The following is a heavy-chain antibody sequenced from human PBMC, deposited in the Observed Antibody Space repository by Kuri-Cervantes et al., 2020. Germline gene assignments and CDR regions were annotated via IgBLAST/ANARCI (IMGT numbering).Heavy chain of an antibody. CDR1: GYTFTGYY. CDR3: ARPNWNGNYYYMDI. V-gene: IGHV1-2*02. J-gene: IGHJ6*03. CDR2: IHPNSGGT. Sequence: ASVKVSCKASGYTFTGYYIHWVRQAPGQGLEWMGWIHPNSGGTNYAQNFKGRVTLTTDTSTSTAYLELRSLRSDDTAVYYCARPNWNGNYYYMDIWGKGTAVTVSS. D-gene: IGHD1-1*01.